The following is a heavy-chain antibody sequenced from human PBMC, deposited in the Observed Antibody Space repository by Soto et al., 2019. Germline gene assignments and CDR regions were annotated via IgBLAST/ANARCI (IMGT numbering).Heavy chain of an antibody. CDR1: GYTFTSYD. CDR2: MNPESRNT. CDR3: ARFVRHQLPTIDF. D-gene: IGHD2-2*01. Sequence: QVQLVQSGAEVKEPGASVRVSCKASGYTFTSYDINWVRPATGQGLEWMGWMNPESRNTGYAQKFQGRVTMTRDTSISTAYMELTSLRSEDTAVYYCARFVRHQLPTIDFWGQGTLVTVSS. J-gene: IGHJ4*02. V-gene: IGHV1-8*01.